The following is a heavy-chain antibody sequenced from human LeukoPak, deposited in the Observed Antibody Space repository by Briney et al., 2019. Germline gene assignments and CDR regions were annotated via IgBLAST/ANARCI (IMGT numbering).Heavy chain of an antibody. CDR2: IKQDGREK. J-gene: IGHJ4*02. V-gene: IGHV3-7*01. CDR1: GFTFRNFW. D-gene: IGHD7-27*01. CDR3: ARDPESNWGWDLDY. Sequence: GGSLRLSCVASGFTFRNFWMNWVRQAPGKGREWVANIKQDGREKYYVDSVKGRFTISRDNAKNSLYLQMNSLRVEDTAMYYCARDPESNWGWDLDYWGQGTLVTVSS.